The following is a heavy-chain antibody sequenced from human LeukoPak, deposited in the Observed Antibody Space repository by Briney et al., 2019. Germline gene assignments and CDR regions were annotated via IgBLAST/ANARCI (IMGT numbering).Heavy chain of an antibody. V-gene: IGHV1-69*04. Sequence: SVKASCKASGGTFSSYGISWVRQAPGQGLEWMGRIIPILGIANYAQKFQGRVTITADKSTSTAYMELSSLRSEDTAVYYCARAPNSHNTFDYWGQGTLVTVSS. CDR1: GGTFSSYG. J-gene: IGHJ4*02. CDR2: IIPILGIA. CDR3: ARAPNSHNTFDY. D-gene: IGHD1-1*01.